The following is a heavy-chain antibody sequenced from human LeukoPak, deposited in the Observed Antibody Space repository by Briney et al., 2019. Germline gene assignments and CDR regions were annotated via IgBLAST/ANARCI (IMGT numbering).Heavy chain of an antibody. CDR1: GFTVSSNY. Sequence: GSLRLSCAASGFTVSSNYMSWVRQAPGKGLEWVSVIYSGGSTYYADSVKGRFTISRDNSKNTLYLQMNSLRAEDTAVYYCAGDSKTYSGSYYKGLDYWGQGTLVTVSS. D-gene: IGHD3-10*01. CDR3: AGDSKTYSGSYYKGLDY. CDR2: IYSGGST. V-gene: IGHV3-66*01. J-gene: IGHJ4*02.